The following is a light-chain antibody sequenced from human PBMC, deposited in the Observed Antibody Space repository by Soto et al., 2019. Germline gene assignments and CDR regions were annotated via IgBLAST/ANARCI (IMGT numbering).Light chain of an antibody. CDR3: QQYGNSPIT. V-gene: IGKV3-20*01. CDR2: GTS. Sequence: VFKQSPGTISLSRGEIATGSCVASERIYSAYLGWYQQKPGQAPRLLIYGTSSRATGIPDRFSGSGSGTDFTLTISRLEPEDFAVYYCQQYGNSPITFGQGTRLEIK. J-gene: IGKJ5*01. CDR1: ERIYSAY.